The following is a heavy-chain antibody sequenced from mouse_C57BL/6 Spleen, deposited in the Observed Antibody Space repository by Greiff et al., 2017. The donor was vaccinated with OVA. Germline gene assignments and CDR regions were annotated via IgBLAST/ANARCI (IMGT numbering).Heavy chain of an antibody. CDR1: GYTFTSYW. Sequence: QVQLKQPGAELVMPGASVKLSCKASGYTFTSYWMHWVKQRPGQGLEWIGEIDPSDSYTNYNQKFKGKSTLTVDKSSSTAYMQLSSLTSEDSAVYYCARLGGRTGPYFDYWGKGTTLTVSS. J-gene: IGHJ2*01. CDR3: ARLGGRTGPYFDY. CDR2: IDPSDSYT. V-gene: IGHV1-69*01. D-gene: IGHD4-1*01.